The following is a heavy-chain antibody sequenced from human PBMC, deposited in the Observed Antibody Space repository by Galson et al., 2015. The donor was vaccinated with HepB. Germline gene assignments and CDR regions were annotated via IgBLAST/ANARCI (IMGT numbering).Heavy chain of an antibody. Sequence: SLRLSCAASGFTFDDYAMHWVRQAPGKGLEWVSVISGSGGSTYYADSVKGRFTISRDNSKNTLYLQMNSLRAEDTAVYYCAKDIGVVAPTLYYFDYWGQGTLVTVSS. D-gene: IGHD2-15*01. CDR2: ISGSGGST. CDR3: AKDIGVVAPTLYYFDY. CDR1: GFTFDDYA. V-gene: IGHV3-23*01. J-gene: IGHJ4*02.